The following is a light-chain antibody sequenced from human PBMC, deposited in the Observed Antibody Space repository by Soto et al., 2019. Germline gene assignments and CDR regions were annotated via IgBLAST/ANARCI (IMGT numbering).Light chain of an antibody. CDR2: DVT. J-gene: IGLJ3*02. V-gene: IGLV2-11*01. CDR1: SSDVGGYDY. CDR3: CSYGGYLCV. Sequence: QSALTQPRSVSGSPGQSVTISCTGTSSDVGGYDYVSWFQHHPGKVPTLMIYDVTKRPSGVPDRCSASKSGNTASLTISGLQAEDEADYYCCSYGGYLCVFGGGTKLTVL.